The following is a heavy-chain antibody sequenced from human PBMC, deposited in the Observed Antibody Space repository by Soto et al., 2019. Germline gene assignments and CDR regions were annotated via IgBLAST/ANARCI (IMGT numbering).Heavy chain of an antibody. J-gene: IGHJ6*02. CDR2: INHSGST. V-gene: IGHV4-34*01. Sequence: ASETLSLTCAVYGGSFSGYYWSWIRQPPGKGLEWIGEINHSGSTNYNPSLKSRVTISVDTSKNQFSLKLSSVTAADTAVYYCARLGYPGIAAPDQYYYGMDVWGQGTTVTVSS. D-gene: IGHD6-13*01. CDR1: GGSFSGYY. CDR3: ARLGYPGIAAPDQYYYGMDV.